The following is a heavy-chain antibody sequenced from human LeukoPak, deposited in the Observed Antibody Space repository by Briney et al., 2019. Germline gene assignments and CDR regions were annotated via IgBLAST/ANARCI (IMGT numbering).Heavy chain of an antibody. CDR1: GFTFSNYW. CDR2: IKEDGSDK. J-gene: IGHJ4*02. D-gene: IGHD4-17*01. Sequence: GGSLRLSCAASGFTFSNYWMSWVRQAPGKGLEWVANIKEDGSDKYYVDSVKGRFIISRDNVKNSLYLQMNSLRAEDTAVYYCAREIDDYGDYGGLDYWGQGTLVTVSS. CDR3: AREIDDYGDYGGLDY. V-gene: IGHV3-7*01.